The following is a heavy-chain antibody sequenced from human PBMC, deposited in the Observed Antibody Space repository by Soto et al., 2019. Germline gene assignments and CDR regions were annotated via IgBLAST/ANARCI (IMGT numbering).Heavy chain of an antibody. CDR2: IIPILGIA. CDR3: ARTEGRGYSYGKFDY. J-gene: IGHJ4*02. D-gene: IGHD5-18*01. CDR1: GGTFSSYT. V-gene: IGHV1-69*02. Sequence: GASVKVSCKASGGTFSSYTISWVRQAPGQGLEWMGRIIPILGIANYAQKFQGRVTITADKSTSTAYMELSSLRSEDTAVYYCARTEGRGYSYGKFDYWGQGTLVTVSS.